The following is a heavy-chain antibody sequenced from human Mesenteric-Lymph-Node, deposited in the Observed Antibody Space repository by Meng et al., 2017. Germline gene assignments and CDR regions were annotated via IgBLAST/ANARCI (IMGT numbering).Heavy chain of an antibody. J-gene: IGHJ4*02. D-gene: IGHD1-26*01. CDR1: GFTFSSSS. Sequence: GESLKISCATSGFTFSSSSMNWVRQAPGKGLEWVSGINWNGGSTGYADSVKGRFTISRDNAKNSLYLQMNSLRAEDTALYHCARADSGSYLFDYWGQGTLVTVSS. CDR2: INWNGGST. V-gene: IGHV3-20*01. CDR3: ARADSGSYLFDY.